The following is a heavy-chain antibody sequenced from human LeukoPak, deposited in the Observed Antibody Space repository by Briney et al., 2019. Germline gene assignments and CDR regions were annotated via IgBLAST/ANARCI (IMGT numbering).Heavy chain of an antibody. CDR1: GGSISNLDYY. CDR3: AGRGSSPGTFDV. V-gene: IGHV4-61*02. D-gene: IGHD1-1*01. CDR2: IYTSGGT. Sequence: SETLSLTCTVSGGSISNLDYYWTWIRQPAGKRLEWIGRIYTSGGTNYNPSLKSRVTMSVDKSKNQISLNLASLTAADTALYYCAGRGSSPGTFDVWGPGTFVTVSS. J-gene: IGHJ3*01.